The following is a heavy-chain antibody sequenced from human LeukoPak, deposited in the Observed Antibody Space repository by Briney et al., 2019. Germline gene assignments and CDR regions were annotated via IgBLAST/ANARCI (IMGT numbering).Heavy chain of an antibody. J-gene: IGHJ6*02. D-gene: IGHD2-2*01. CDR2: ISAYNGNT. V-gene: IGHV1-18*01. CDR3: TRETHIVVVPAAPYYYYYGMDV. Sequence: GASVKVSCKASGYTFTSYGISWVRQAPGQGLEWMGWISAYNGNTKYAQKLQGRVTMTTDTSTSTAYMELRSLRSDDTAVYYCTRETHIVVVPAAPYYYYYGMDVWGQGTTVTVSS. CDR1: GYTFTSYG.